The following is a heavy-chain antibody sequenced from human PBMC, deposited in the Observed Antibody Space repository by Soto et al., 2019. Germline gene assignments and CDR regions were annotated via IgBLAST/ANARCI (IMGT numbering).Heavy chain of an antibody. CDR2: LYYSWST. CDR1: GGSISTYY. CDR3: ARGGWRHIDY. V-gene: IGHV4-59*08. D-gene: IGHD3-3*01. J-gene: IGHJ4*02. Sequence: QVQLQESGPGLAKPSETLSLTCTVSGGSISTYYWSWIRQPPGKGLEWIGYLYYSWSTNYNPSLKSRVTISVDTSKNQCSLKLSSGTAADTAVYYCARGGWRHIDYWGQGTLVTVSS.